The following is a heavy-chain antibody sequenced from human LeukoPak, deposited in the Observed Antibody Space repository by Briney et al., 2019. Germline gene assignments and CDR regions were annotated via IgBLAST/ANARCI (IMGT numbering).Heavy chain of an antibody. J-gene: IGHJ4*02. CDR2: ITTTSSYI. Sequence: GGSLRLSCAASGFSFSNYAMRWVRQAPGKGLEWVSSITTTSSYIYHANSVKGRFTISRDNAKKTLYLQMNSLRAEDTAVYYCARDTDSGRIAAAGLDYWGQGTLVTVSS. D-gene: IGHD6-13*01. CDR3: ARDTDSGRIAAAGLDY. CDR1: GFSFSNYA. V-gene: IGHV3-21*01.